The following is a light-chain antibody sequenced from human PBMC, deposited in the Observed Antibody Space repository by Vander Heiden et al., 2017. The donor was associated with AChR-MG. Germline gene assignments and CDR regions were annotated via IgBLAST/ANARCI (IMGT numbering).Light chain of an antibody. CDR3: QQRSNWP. J-gene: IGKJ1*01. Sequence: EIVLTQSPATLSLSPGERATLSCRASQSVSSYLAWYQQKPGQAPRLLIHDASNRATGIPARFSGSGSGTDFTLTISSLEPEDFAVYYCQQRSNWPFGQGTKVEIK. CDR1: QSVSSY. V-gene: IGKV3-11*01. CDR2: DAS.